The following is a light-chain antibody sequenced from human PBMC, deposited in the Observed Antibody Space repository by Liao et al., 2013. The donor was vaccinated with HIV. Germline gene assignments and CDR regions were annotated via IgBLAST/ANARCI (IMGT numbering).Light chain of an antibody. CDR3: QTWDRSLGV. CDR2: QGT. Sequence: YELTQPPSVSVSPGQTASITCSGATLGHKSPSWYQQRPGQPPVLVIYQGTKRPSGIPERFSGSISGNTATLTISGTQAMDEADYYCQTWDRSLGVFGTGTKVTVL. J-gene: IGLJ1*01. CDR1: TLGHKS. V-gene: IGLV3-1*01.